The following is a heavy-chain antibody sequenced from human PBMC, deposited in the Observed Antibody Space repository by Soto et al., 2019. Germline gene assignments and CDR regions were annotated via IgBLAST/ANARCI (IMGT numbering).Heavy chain of an antibody. J-gene: IGHJ6*03. Sequence: ASVKVSCKASGYTFTSYDINWVRQATGQGLEWMGWVNPNSGNTGYAQKFQGRVTMTRNTSISTAYMELSSLRSEDTAVYYCDLLPEIYYYYYYMDVWGKGTTVTVSS. CDR1: GYTFTSYD. CDR3: DLLPEIYYYYYYMDV. V-gene: IGHV1-8*01. D-gene: IGHD2-15*01. CDR2: VNPNSGNT.